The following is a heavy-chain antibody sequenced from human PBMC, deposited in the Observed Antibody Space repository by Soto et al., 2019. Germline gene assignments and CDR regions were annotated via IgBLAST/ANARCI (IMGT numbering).Heavy chain of an antibody. CDR2: IYSGGST. CDR1: GFTFSSND. D-gene: IGHD3-22*01. J-gene: IGHJ3*01. CDR3: ATRPLLPGAP. V-gene: IGHV3-53*01. Sequence: EVQLVESGGGLIQPGGSLRLSCAASGFTFSSNDMNWVRQAPGKGLEWVSLIYSGGSTYYADSVKGRFTISRDNSKNTLYLQMSSLRGEDTGVYYCATRPLLPGAPWGQGTMVTVSS.